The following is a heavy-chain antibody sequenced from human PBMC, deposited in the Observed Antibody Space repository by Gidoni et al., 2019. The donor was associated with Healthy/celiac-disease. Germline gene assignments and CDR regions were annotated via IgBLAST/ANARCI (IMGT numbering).Heavy chain of an antibody. J-gene: IGHJ4*02. D-gene: IGHD3-10*02. CDR2: ISYDGSNK. V-gene: IGHV3-30*18. CDR1: AFTFSSYG. Sequence: QVQLVESGGGVVQPGRSLRLPCAASAFTFSSYGMHWVRQAPGKGLAWVAVISYDGSNKYYADSVKGRFTISRDNSKNTLYLQMNSLRAEDTAVYYCAKEEEMFTFDYWGQGTLVTVSS. CDR3: AKEEEMFTFDY.